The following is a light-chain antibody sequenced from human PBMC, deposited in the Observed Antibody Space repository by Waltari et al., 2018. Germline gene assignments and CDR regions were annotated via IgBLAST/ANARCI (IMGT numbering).Light chain of an antibody. CDR3: CTYAGSSTYA. Sequence: QSVLTQPRSVSGSPGQSTTISCTGTSNDVGYYSLVSWDQQHPGKAPNLIIYDVTKRPSGVSDRFSGSKSGNTAFLTISGLQAEDEADYHCCTYAGSSTYAFGTGTTVSVL. CDR2: DVT. J-gene: IGLJ1*01. CDR1: SNDVGYYSL. V-gene: IGLV2-23*02.